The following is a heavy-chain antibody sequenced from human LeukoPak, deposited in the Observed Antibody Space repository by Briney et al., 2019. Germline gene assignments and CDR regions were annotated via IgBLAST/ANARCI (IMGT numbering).Heavy chain of an antibody. CDR1: GLTVSSSY. D-gene: IGHD6-19*01. J-gene: IGHJ4*02. CDR3: ARGHIAVAGFYGAGPSDY. Sequence: GGSPRLSCAASGLTVSSSYMSWVRQAPGKGLEWVSVLYSGGNTYYADSVKGRFTISRDNSKNTLYLQMNSLRGEDTAVYYCARGHIAVAGFYGAGPSDYWGQGTLVTVSS. CDR2: LYSGGNT. V-gene: IGHV3-53*01.